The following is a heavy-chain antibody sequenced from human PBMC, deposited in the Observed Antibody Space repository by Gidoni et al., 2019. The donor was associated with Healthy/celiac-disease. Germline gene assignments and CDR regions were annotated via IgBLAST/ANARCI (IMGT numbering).Heavy chain of an antibody. V-gene: IGHV1-69*10. J-gene: IGHJ3*02. CDR3: AREGLSYYYGSGKGDAFDI. CDR2: IIPILGIA. CDR1: GGTFSSYA. Sequence: QVQLVQSGAEVKKPGSSVKVSCKASGGTFSSYAISWVRQAPGQGLEWMGGIIPILGIANYAQKFQGRVTITADKSTSTAYMELSSLRSEDTAVYYCAREGLSYYYGSGKGDAFDIWGQGTMVTVSS. D-gene: IGHD3-10*01.